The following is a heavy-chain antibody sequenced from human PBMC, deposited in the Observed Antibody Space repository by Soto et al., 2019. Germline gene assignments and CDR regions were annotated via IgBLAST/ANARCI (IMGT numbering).Heavy chain of an antibody. V-gene: IGHV3-23*01. Sequence: EVQLLESGGGLVQPGGSLILSCAASGFTSSSYGMSWVRQAPGKGLEWVSGIKNSGSGTTYYADSVKGRFTISRDNSKNTLYLQMNSLRAEDTAVYYCAKANWNDERYSWGQGTLVTVSS. CDR2: IKNSGSGTT. CDR3: AKANWNDERYS. J-gene: IGHJ4*02. D-gene: IGHD1-1*01. CDR1: GFTSSSYG.